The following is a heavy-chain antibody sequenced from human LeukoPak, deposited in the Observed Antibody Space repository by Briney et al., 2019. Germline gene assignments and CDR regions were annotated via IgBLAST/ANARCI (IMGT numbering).Heavy chain of an antibody. J-gene: IGHJ4*02. CDR1: GGSISSSSYY. Sequence: SETLSLTCTVSGGSISSSSYYWGWIRQPPGKGLEWIGSIYYSGSTYYNPSLKNRVTISVDTSKNQFSLKLSSVTAADTAVYYCARHGDTYYYDSSGPWYFDYWGQGTLVTVSS. CDR2: IYYSGST. D-gene: IGHD3-22*01. V-gene: IGHV4-39*01. CDR3: ARHGDTYYYDSSGPWYFDY.